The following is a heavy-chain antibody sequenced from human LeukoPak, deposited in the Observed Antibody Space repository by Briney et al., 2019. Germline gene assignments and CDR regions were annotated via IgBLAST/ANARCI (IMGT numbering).Heavy chain of an antibody. V-gene: IGHV1-69*04. CDR3: ARSGIAVAGRHDI. CDR1: GGTFSSYA. Sequence: GASVKVSCKASGGTFSSYAISWVRQAPGQGLEWMGRIIPILGIANYAQKFQGRVTITADKSTSTAYMELSSLRSEDTAVYYCARSGIAVAGRHDIWGQGTMVTVSS. D-gene: IGHD6-19*01. CDR2: IIPILGIA. J-gene: IGHJ3*02.